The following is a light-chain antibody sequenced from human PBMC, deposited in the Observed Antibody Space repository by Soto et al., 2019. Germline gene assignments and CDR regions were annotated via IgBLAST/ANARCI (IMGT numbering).Light chain of an antibody. CDR1: QSVSSSY. CDR2: GAS. J-gene: IGKJ1*01. CDR3: QQYGNSPPWN. V-gene: IGKV3-20*01. Sequence: EIVLTQSPGTLSLSPGDRATLSCRASQSVSSSYFAWYQPKTGKAPSLLIYGASSRATGIPDRFSGSGSGTEFTLTIRKLQHEDFAVYYSQQYGNSPPWNFSPGTKVEIK.